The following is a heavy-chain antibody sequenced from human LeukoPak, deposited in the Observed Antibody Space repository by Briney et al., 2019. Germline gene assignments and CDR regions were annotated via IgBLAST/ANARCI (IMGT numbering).Heavy chain of an antibody. J-gene: IGHJ5*02. CDR3: ARVRVPAAAFDP. V-gene: IGHV3-30*04. Sequence: PGGSLRLSCAASGFTFSSYAMHWVRQAPGKGLEWVAVISYDGSNKYYADSVKGRFTISRDNSKNTLYLQMNSLRAEDTAVYYCARVRVPAAAFDPWGQGTLVTVSS. CDR2: ISYDGSNK. CDR1: GFTFSSYA. D-gene: IGHD2-2*01.